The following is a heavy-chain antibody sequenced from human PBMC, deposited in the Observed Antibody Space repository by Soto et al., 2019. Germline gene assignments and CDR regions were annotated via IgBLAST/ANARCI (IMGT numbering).Heavy chain of an antibody. Sequence: GGSLRLSCAASGFTFSNYAMHWVRQAPGKGLEWVAVISSDESNKYYIDSVKGRFTISRENSRNTLYLQMNSLRSDDTAVYYCARDRRTMLGPDAFDIWGQGTIVTVSS. CDR2: ISSDESNK. V-gene: IGHV3-30-3*01. D-gene: IGHD3-10*02. J-gene: IGHJ3*02. CDR3: ARDRRTMLGPDAFDI. CDR1: GFTFSNYA.